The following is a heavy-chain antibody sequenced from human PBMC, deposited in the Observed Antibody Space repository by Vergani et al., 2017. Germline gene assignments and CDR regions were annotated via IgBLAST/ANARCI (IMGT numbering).Heavy chain of an antibody. D-gene: IGHD3-22*01. V-gene: IGHV4-61*01. CDR1: GGSVSSGSYY. Sequence: QVQLQESGPGLVKPSETLSLTCTVSGGSVSSGSYYWSWIRQPPGKGLEWIGYIYYSGSTNYNPSLKSRVIISVDTSKNQFSLKLSSVTAADTAVYYCARDLPTYYYVSSCSQGAFDIWGQGTMVTVSS. J-gene: IGHJ3*02. CDR3: ARDLPTYYYVSSCSQGAFDI. CDR2: IYYSGST.